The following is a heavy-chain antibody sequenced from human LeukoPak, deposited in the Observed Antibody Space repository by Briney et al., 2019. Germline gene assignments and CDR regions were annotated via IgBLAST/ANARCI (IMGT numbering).Heavy chain of an antibody. D-gene: IGHD1-26*01. Sequence: PGGSLRLSCAASGFTLDDYAMHWVRQAPGKGLEWVSGISWNSGSIVYAVSVKGRFTISRDNAKNSLYLQMNSLRAEDTALYYCAKMGAGLDYWGQGTLVTVSS. CDR2: ISWNSGSI. V-gene: IGHV3-9*01. CDR3: AKMGAGLDY. CDR1: GFTLDDYA. J-gene: IGHJ4*02.